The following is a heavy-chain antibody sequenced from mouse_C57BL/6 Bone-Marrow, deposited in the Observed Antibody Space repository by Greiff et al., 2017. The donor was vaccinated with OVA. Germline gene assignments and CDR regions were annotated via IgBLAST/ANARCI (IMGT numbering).Heavy chain of an antibody. CDR3: ARRDGNRYWYFDV. CDR1: GFTFSDYC. D-gene: IGHD2-1*01. Sequence: EVQLLESGGCFVQPGGSLKLSCASSGFTFSDYCMAWVRQAPWQGLEWVAFISNLAYSIYYAETVTGRVTISRENAKNTLYLEMSSLRSEDTAMYYCARRDGNRYWYFDVWGTGTTVTVSS. J-gene: IGHJ1*03. CDR2: ISNLAYSI. V-gene: IGHV5-15*01.